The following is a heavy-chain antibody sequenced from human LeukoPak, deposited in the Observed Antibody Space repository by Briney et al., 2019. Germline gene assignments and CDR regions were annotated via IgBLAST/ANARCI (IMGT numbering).Heavy chain of an antibody. V-gene: IGHV4-4*07. CDR3: ARESSIVVVVAATPVFDY. D-gene: IGHD2-15*01. Sequence: PSETLSLTCTVSGGSISSDYWSWMREPAGKGLEWIGRIYTSGSTNYNPSLKSRVTMSVDTSKNQFSLKLSSVTAADTAVYYCARESSIVVVVAATPVFDYWGQGTLVTVSS. J-gene: IGHJ4*02. CDR2: IYTSGST. CDR1: GGSISSDY.